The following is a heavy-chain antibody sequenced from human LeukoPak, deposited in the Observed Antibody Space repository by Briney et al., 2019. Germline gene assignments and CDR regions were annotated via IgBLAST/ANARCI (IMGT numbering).Heavy chain of an antibody. CDR3: ARDAVTGYSSGWYKPFPFDY. V-gene: IGHV3-21*01. J-gene: IGHJ4*02. Sequence: GGSLRLSCAASGFTLSNYNMNWVRQAPGKGLEWVSSISGSSSYLFFADSVKGRFTISRDNTKNSLYLQMNSLRVDDTAVYYCARDAVTGYSSGWYKPFPFDYWGQGSLVTVSS. D-gene: IGHD6-19*01. CDR1: GFTLSNYN. CDR2: ISGSSSYL.